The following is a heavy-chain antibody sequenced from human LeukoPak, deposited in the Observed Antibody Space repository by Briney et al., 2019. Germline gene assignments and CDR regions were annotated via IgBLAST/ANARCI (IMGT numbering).Heavy chain of an antibody. D-gene: IGHD2-2*01. V-gene: IGHV3-9*01. Sequence: HPGGSLRLSCAASGFAFDDYAMHWVRQAPGKGLEWVSGISWNSGYIGYADSVKGRFTISRDNAKNSLYLEMNSLRAEDTALYYCAKDSTGTLGYCSSTTCPLDYWGQGTLVTVSS. CDR3: AKDSTGTLGYCSSTTCPLDY. CDR1: GFAFDDYA. J-gene: IGHJ4*02. CDR2: ISWNSGYI.